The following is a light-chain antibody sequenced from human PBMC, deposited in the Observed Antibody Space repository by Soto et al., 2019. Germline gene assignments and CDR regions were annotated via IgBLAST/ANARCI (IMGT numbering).Light chain of an antibody. CDR3: CSYAGSSTLV. J-gene: IGLJ2*01. CDR1: SSDVGSYNL. Sequence: QSALTQPASVSGSPGQSITISCTGTSSDVGSYNLVSWYQQHPGKAPKVMIYEVSKRPSGVSNRFSGSKPGNTASLTISGLQAEDEADYYCCSYAGSSTLVFGGGTKLTVL. V-gene: IGLV2-23*02. CDR2: EVS.